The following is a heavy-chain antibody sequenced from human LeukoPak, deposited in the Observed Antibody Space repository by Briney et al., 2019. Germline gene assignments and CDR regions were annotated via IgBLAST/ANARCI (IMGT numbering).Heavy chain of an antibody. CDR2: MHSNGNS. V-gene: IGHV4-59*08. CDR3: ARHVLLWLGELNYAFDI. J-gene: IGHJ3*02. D-gene: IGHD3-10*01. CDR1: GGSISSYY. Sequence: SETLSLTCTVSGGSISSYYWSWIRQPPGKGLEWIGYMHSNGNSAYNPSLSSRVTVSLDTSKNQFSLRLESVTAADTALYYCARHVLLWLGELNYAFDIWGRGTMVAVSS.